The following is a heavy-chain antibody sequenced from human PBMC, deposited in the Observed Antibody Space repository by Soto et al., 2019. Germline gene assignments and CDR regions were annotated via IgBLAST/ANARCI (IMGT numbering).Heavy chain of an antibody. CDR3: ARARDDSSWSRVEYFQH. J-gene: IGHJ1*01. CDR1: CYTFTSYG. CDR2: ISAYNGNT. V-gene: IGHV1-18*01. Sequence: SAKVSFKASCYTFTSYGISWVRQAPVQGLEWMGWISAYNGNTNYGQKLQGRLTMTTDTSTSTAYMELRSLRSDDTAVYYCARARDDSSWSRVEYFQHWGQGTLVTVYS. D-gene: IGHD6-13*01.